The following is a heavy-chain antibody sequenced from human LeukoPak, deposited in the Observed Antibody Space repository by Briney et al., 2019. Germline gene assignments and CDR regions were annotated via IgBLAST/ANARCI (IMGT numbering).Heavy chain of an antibody. CDR2: INPNSGDT. CDR1: GYTFTGYY. V-gene: IGHV1-2*02. CDR3: ARAPKNDAYDI. Sequence: ALVKVSCKASGYTFTGYYIHWVRQAPGQGLEWVGWINPNSGDTHSAQNFQGRVTMTRDTSISTASMDLSRLRSDDTAVYYCARAPKNDAYDIWGRGTMVTVSS. J-gene: IGHJ3*02.